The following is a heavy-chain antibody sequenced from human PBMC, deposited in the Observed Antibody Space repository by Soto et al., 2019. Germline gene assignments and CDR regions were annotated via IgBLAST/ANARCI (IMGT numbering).Heavy chain of an antibody. CDR3: ARDAFYEEIAVAGLVGTNYYYGMDV. CDR1: GGSFSGYY. Sequence: SETLSLTCAVYGGSFSGYYWSWIRQPPGKGLEWIGEINHSGSTNYNPSLKSRVTISVDTSKNQFSLKLSSVTAADTAVYDCARDAFYEEIAVAGLVGTNYYYGMDVWGQGTTVTVSS. D-gene: IGHD6-19*01. J-gene: IGHJ6*02. CDR2: INHSGST. V-gene: IGHV4-34*01.